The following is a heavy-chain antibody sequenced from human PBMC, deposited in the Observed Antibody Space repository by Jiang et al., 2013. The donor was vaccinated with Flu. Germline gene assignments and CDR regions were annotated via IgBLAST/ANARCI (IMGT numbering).Heavy chain of an antibody. CDR2: INHSGST. V-gene: IGHV4-34*01. J-gene: IGHJ4*02. CDR1: GGSFSGYY. CDR3: ARGEGFVVPAASYFDY. D-gene: IGHD2-2*01. Sequence: GSGLVKPSETLSLTCAVYGGSFSGYYWSWIRQPPGKGLEWIGEINHSGSTNYNPSLKSRVTISVDTSKNQFSLKLSSVTAADTAVYYCARGEGFVVPAASYFDYWGQGTLV.